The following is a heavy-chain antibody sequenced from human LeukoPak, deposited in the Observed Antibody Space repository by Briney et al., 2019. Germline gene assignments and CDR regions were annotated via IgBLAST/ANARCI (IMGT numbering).Heavy chain of an antibody. CDR1: GYTFTSYY. J-gene: IGHJ4*02. V-gene: IGHV1-46*01. CDR3: SRVILYCKSVRCSEYYIAL. Sequence: GASVMVSSKASGYTFTSYYIHWVRQAPGQGVEWMGIVDPSGGRTTYAREFQGRVTLTRDTSTSTVYMELSGLRSEETAIYYCSRVILYCKSVRCSEYYIALWGQGTLLPVSS. D-gene: IGHD2-8*02. CDR2: VDPSGGRT.